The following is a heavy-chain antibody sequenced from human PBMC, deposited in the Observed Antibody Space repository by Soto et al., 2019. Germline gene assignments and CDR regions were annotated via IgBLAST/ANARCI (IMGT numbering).Heavy chain of an antibody. CDR3: ASLPSRYYYYYGMDV. D-gene: IGHD2-2*01. J-gene: IGHJ6*02. CDR1: GGSISSSSYY. V-gene: IGHV4-39*01. Sequence: SETLSLTCTVSGGSISSSSYYWGWIRQPPGKGLEWIGSIYYSGSTYYNPSLKSRVTISVDTSKNQFSLKLSSVTAADTAVYYCASLPSRYYYYYGMDVWGQGTTVTVSS. CDR2: IYYSGST.